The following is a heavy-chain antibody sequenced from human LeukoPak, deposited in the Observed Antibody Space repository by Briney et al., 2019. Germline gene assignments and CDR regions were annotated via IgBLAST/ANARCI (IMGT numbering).Heavy chain of an antibody. CDR3: ARAVVPAAIGWFDP. V-gene: IGHV1-69*05. Sequence: SVNVSCKASVCTFSSYAISWLRQAPGQGLEWMGGIIPIFGTANYAQKFQGRVTITTDESTSTAYMELSSLRSEDTVVSYCARAVVPAAIGWFDPWGQGTLVTVSS. D-gene: IGHD2-2*01. J-gene: IGHJ5*02. CDR1: VCTFSSYA. CDR2: IIPIFGTA.